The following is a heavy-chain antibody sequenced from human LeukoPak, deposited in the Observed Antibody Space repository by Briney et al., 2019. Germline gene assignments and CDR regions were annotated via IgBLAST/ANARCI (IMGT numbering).Heavy chain of an antibody. J-gene: IGHJ3*02. D-gene: IGHD4-23*01. CDR1: GFTFSSYA. CDR2: TSGSGGTT. V-gene: IGHV3-23*01. Sequence: GGSPRLSCAASGFTFSSYAMSRVRQAPGKGLEWVSCTSGSGGTTYYADSVKGRFTISRDNSKNTLYLQMNSLRAEDTAVYYCAKGRDYGGLRSAFDIWGQGTMVTVSS. CDR3: AKGRDYGGLRSAFDI.